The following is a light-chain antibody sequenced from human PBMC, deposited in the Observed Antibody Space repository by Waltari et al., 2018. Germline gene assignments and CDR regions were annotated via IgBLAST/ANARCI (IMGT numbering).Light chain of an antibody. CDR1: QAIRDD. J-gene: IGKJ5*01. CDR2: AAS. Sequence: DIQLTQSPSSLSVSVGHRVTIPCRTSQAIRDDLSWHQQKPGQAPKRLIYAASSLESGVPSRFSGSGSGTEFTLTITSLQPEDLATYYCLQHNDYPATFGQGTRLEFK. CDR3: LQHNDYPAT. V-gene: IGKV1-17*01.